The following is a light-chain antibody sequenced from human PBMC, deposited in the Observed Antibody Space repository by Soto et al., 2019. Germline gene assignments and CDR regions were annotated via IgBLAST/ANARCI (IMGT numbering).Light chain of an antibody. CDR3: SAYTVSRTYV. V-gene: IGLV2-14*03. CDR2: NVY. CDR1: SSEVGAYNF. Sequence: SGLTQPASVSGAPGHSITISCTGRSSEVGAYNFVSWHQQHPGKAPKLMIYNVYDRPSGISYRFSGSKSGNTASLTISGLQGEDEADYYCSAYTVSRTYVFGTGTKGTVL. J-gene: IGLJ1*01.